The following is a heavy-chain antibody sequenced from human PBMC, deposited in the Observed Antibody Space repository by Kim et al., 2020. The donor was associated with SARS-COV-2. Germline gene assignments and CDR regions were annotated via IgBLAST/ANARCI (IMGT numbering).Heavy chain of an antibody. CDR2: IFHNGAT. J-gene: IGHJ4*02. CDR1: GESISTSYW. D-gene: IGHD3-10*01. V-gene: IGHV4-4*02. Sequence: SETLSLTCGVSGESISTSYWWTWVRQSPGKGLEWIGEIFHNGATNYSPSLKSRLSVAVDKSKNEFSLRLSSMTAADTAVYFCARGRRVRGLTLGPIASWGQGIPVIVSS. CDR3: ARGRRVRGLTLGPIAS.